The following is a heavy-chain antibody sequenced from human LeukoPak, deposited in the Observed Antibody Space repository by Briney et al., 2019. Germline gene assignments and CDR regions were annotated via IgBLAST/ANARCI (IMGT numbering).Heavy chain of an antibody. D-gene: IGHD2-2*03. CDR2: IYNSGSA. CDR1: GGSISTYY. V-gene: IGHV4-59*01. Sequence: SETLSLTCTVSGGSISTYYWNWIRQPPGKGLEWIGYIYNSGSATYNPSLKSRVTISVDTSRNQFSLNLNSVTAADTAVYYCARDHWVLSSNNKWSYYGMDVWGHGTTVTVSS. J-gene: IGHJ6*02. CDR3: ARDHWVLSSNNKWSYYGMDV.